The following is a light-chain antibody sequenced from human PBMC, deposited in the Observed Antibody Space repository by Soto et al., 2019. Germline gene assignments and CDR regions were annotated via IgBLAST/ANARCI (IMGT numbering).Light chain of an antibody. CDR2: GAS. Sequence: DIQMTQSPSSLSASVGDRVTITCRASEDISNYLAWYQQKPGKVPKLLIYGASTLQSGVPSRFSGSVSGTDFTLAISSLQTEDVATYYCQNYNRAPWTFGQGTKVESK. CDR3: QNYNRAPWT. J-gene: IGKJ1*01. CDR1: EDISNY. V-gene: IGKV1-27*01.